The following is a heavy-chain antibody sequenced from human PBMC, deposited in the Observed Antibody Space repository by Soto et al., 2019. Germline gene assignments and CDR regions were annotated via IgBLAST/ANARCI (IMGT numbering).Heavy chain of an antibody. CDR2: ISYDGRNK. Sequence: QVQLVESGGGVVQPGRSLRLSCAASGFTFSSYAMHWVRQAPGKGLEWVAVISYDGRNKYYADSVKGRFTISRDKSKNTLDLQMNRLRAEDRAVYYCARTGIEELLAAPHFDYWGQGTLVTVSS. D-gene: IGHD6-19*01. J-gene: IGHJ4*02. V-gene: IGHV3-30*04. CDR3: ARTGIEELLAAPHFDY. CDR1: GFTFSSYA.